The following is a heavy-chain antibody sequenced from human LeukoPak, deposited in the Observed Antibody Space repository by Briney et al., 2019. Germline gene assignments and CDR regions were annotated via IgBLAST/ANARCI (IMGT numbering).Heavy chain of an antibody. CDR3: GSSPYVWGIDH. CDR1: LFTVNNNY. J-gene: IGHJ4*02. Sequence: GGSLRLSCAASLFTVNNNYMSGVRQAPGKGLGGVSIIYSGGSQSYADSVKGRFTISRDNSKNPLHLQMKSLRADNTAVYYCGSSPYVWGIDHWGQGTPVTVSS. V-gene: IGHV3-53*01. D-gene: IGHD3-16*01. CDR2: IYSGGSQ.